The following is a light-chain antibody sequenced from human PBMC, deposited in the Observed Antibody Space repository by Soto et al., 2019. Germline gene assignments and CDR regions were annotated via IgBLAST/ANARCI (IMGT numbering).Light chain of an antibody. J-gene: IGLJ2*01. CDR3: ETWGSGPVL. V-gene: IGLV4-69*01. Sequence: QLVLTQSPSASASLGASVKLTCTLTSGRSSYAIAWHQQQPEKGPRFLMNLYSDGSHNRGDGIPDRFSGSSSGAERYLTISSLQSEDEADYYCETWGSGPVLFGGGTKLTVL. CDR2: LYSDGSH. CDR1: SGRSSYA.